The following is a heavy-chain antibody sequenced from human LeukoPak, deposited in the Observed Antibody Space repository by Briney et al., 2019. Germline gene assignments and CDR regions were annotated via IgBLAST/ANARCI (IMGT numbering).Heavy chain of an antibody. V-gene: IGHV4-39*01. D-gene: IGHD6-19*01. CDR1: GGSISSSDFY. J-gene: IGHJ4*02. CDR2: TFYSGST. Sequence: PSETLSLTCSVSGGSISSSDFYWGWIRQPPGKGLEWIGSTFYSGSTNYNPSLKSRVTISVDTSKNRFSLKVTSVTAADTAVYYCVRHHLSYSSGWYGWGQGTLVTVSS. CDR3: VRHHLSYSSGWYG.